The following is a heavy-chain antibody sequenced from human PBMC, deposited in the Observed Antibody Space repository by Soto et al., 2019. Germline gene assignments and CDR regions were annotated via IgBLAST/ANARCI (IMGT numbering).Heavy chain of an antibody. Sequence: GGSLRLSCAASGFTFSSYAMHWVRQAPGKGLEWVAVISYDGSNKYYADSVKGRFTISRDNSKNTLYLQMNSLRAEDTAVYYCARDMGTYYDILTGYNLGYWGQGTLVTVSS. CDR1: GFTFSSYA. D-gene: IGHD3-9*01. CDR2: ISYDGSNK. V-gene: IGHV3-30-3*01. J-gene: IGHJ4*02. CDR3: ARDMGTYYDILTGYNLGY.